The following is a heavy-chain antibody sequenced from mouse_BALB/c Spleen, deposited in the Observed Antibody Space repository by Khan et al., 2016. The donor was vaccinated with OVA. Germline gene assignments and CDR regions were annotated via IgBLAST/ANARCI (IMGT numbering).Heavy chain of an antibody. CDR2: IIYTGYT. J-gene: IGHJ3*01. CDR3: ARSTYRYAFVY. CDR1: GDSITSGY. Sequence: EVQLQESGPSLVKPSQTLSFTCSVTGDSITSGYWNWIRKFPGNKLEYMGYIIYTGYTYYNPSLKSRISITRHTSKNQYYLQLNSVTDDDTATYYCARSTYRYAFVYWGQGTLVTVSA. V-gene: IGHV3-8*02. D-gene: IGHD2-14*01.